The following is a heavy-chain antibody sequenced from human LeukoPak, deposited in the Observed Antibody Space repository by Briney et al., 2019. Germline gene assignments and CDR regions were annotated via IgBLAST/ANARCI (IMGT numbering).Heavy chain of an antibody. CDR2: INPNSGGT. CDR3: ARASGSYHVGGWFDP. D-gene: IGHD1-26*01. CDR1: GYTFTGYY. Sequence: GASVKVSCKASGYTFTGYYVHWVRQAPGQGLEWMGWINPNSGGTNYAQKFQGRVTMTRDTSISTAYMELSRLRSDDTAAYYCARASGSYHVGGWFDPWGQGTLVTVSS. J-gene: IGHJ5*02. V-gene: IGHV1-2*02.